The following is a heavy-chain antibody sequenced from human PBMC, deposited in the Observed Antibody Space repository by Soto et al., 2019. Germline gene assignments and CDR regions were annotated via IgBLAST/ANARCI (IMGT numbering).Heavy chain of an antibody. D-gene: IGHD2-15*01. CDR2: IIPIFGTA. V-gene: IGHV1-69*01. J-gene: IGHJ6*02. Sequence: QVQLVQSGAEVKKPGSSVKVSCKASGGTFSSYAISWVRQAPGQGLEWMGGIIPIFGTANYAQKFQGRVTITADESTSTAYMELSSLRSEDTAVYYCARAKGYCSGGSCYAGYYYYGIDVWGQGTTVTVSS. CDR1: GGTFSSYA. CDR3: ARAKGYCSGGSCYAGYYYYGIDV.